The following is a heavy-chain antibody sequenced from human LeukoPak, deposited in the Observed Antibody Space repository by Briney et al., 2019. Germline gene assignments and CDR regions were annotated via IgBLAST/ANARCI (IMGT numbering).Heavy chain of an antibody. CDR1: GGSFSGYY. V-gene: IGHV4-34*01. D-gene: IGHD3-10*01. CDR2: INHSGST. J-gene: IGHJ5*02. CDR3: ARISWYYYGSGSKNWFDP. Sequence: SETLSLTCAVYGGSFSGYYWSWIRQPPGKGLEWIGEINHSGSTNYNPSLKSRVTISVETSKNQFSLKLSSVTAADTAVYYCARISWYYYGSGSKNWFDPWGQGTLVTVSS.